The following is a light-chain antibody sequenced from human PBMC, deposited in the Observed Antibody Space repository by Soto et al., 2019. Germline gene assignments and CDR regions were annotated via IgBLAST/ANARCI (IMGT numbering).Light chain of an antibody. CDR1: TGAVTSGHY. Sequence: QAVVTQESSLTVSPGETVTLTCGCSTGAVTSGHYPYWFQQKPGQAPMTLIYETSNKYSWTPARFSGSLLGGKAALTLSGAQPEDEADYYCLLSYSDSRSGVFGGGTQLTVL. CDR3: LLSYSDSRSGV. J-gene: IGLJ2*01. CDR2: ETS. V-gene: IGLV7-46*01.